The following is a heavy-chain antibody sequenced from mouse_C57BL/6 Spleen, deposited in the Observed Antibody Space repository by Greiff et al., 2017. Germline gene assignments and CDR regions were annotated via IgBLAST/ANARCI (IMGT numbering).Heavy chain of an antibody. CDR3: ARMTTAQAWFAY. J-gene: IGHJ3*01. V-gene: IGHV8-8*01. CDR1: GFSLSTFGMG. D-gene: IGHD3-2*02. Sequence: QVQLKESGPGILQPSQTLSLTCSFSGFSLSTFGMGVGWIRPPSGKGLEWLAHIWWDDDKYYNPALKSRLTISKDTSKNQVFLKIANVDTADTATYYCARMTTAQAWFAYWGQGTLVTVSA. CDR2: IWWDDDK.